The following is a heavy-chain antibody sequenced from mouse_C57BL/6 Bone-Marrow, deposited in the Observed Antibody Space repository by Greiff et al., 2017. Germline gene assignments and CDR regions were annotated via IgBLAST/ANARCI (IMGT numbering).Heavy chain of an antibody. D-gene: IGHD1-1*01. Sequence: QVQLQQPGAELVKPGASVKLSCKASGYTFTSYWMQWVKQRPGQGLEWIGEIDPSDSYTNYNQTFKGQATLTVDTSSSTAYMQLSSLTSEDSAVYYCARDGSPFFDYWGQGTTLTVSS. CDR2: IDPSDSYT. CDR3: ARDGSPFFDY. CDR1: GYTFTSYW. J-gene: IGHJ2*01. V-gene: IGHV1-50*01.